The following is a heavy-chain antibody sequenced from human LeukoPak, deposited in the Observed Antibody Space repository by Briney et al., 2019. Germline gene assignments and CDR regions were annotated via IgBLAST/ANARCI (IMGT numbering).Heavy chain of an antibody. V-gene: IGHV3-9*01. CDR1: GFTFDDYA. J-gene: IGHJ4*02. CDR3: AKSSGYYYVGDY. Sequence: GRSLRLSCAASGFTFDDYAMHWVRQAQGKGLEWVSGISWNSGSIGYADSVKGRFTISRDNAKNSLYLQMNSLRAEDTALYYCAKSSGYYYVGDYWGQGTLVTVSS. D-gene: IGHD3-22*01. CDR2: ISWNSGSI.